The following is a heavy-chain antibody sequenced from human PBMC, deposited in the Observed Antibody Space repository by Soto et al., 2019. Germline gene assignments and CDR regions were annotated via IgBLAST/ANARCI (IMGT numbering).Heavy chain of an antibody. V-gene: IGHV2-5*02. Sequence: QITLKESGPTLVKPTQTLTLTCTFSGFSLSTSGVGVGWIRQPPGKALEWLALIYWDDDKRYSPSLKSRLTNTKDNSKNQVVLTMTDMDPGDTATYYRAQRVGIAALDYWGQGTLVTVSS. J-gene: IGHJ4*02. CDR3: AQRVGIAALDY. CDR2: IYWDDDK. CDR1: GFSLSTSGVG. D-gene: IGHD6-13*01.